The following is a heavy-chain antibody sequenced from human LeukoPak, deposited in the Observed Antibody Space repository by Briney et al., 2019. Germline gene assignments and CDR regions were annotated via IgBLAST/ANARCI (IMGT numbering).Heavy chain of an antibody. CDR2: ISGSGGST. CDR1: GFTFSSYA. V-gene: IGHV3-23*01. CDR3: AKQEPPLSFDY. Sequence: GGSLRLSCAASGFTFSSYAMSWVRQAPVKGLEWVSAISGSGGSTYYADTVKGRFPISRDNSKNTLYLQMNSLRAEDTAVYYCAKQEPPLSFDYWGQGTLVTVSS. J-gene: IGHJ4*02. D-gene: IGHD1-14*01.